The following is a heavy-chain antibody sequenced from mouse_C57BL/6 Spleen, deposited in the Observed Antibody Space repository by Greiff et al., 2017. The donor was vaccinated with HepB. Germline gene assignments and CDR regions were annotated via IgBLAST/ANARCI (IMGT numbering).Heavy chain of an antibody. CDR1: GFSFNTYA. V-gene: IGHV10-1*01. D-gene: IGHD1-1*01. CDR2: IRSKSNNYAT. J-gene: IGHJ4*01. Sequence: EVKLMESGGGLVQPKGSLKLSCAASGFSFNTYAMNWVRQAPGKGLEWVARIRSKSNNYATYYADSVKDGFTISRDDSESMLYLQMNNLKTEDTAMYYCVRTTVVARAMDYWGQGTSVTVSS. CDR3: VRTTVVARAMDY.